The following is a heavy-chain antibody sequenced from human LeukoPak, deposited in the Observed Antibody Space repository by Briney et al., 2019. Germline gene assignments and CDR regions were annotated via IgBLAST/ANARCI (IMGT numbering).Heavy chain of an antibody. V-gene: IGHV4-38-2*01. J-gene: IGHJ4*02. CDR1: GYSISSDYY. D-gene: IGHD3-22*01. CDR2: IYQSGST. CDR3: ARNGSSDYMDS. Sequence: SETLSLTCAVSGYSISSDYYWGWIRQPPGKGLEWIGSIYQSGSTSYNPSLKSRVTISVDTSKNQFSLKLSSVTAADTAVYYCARNGSSDYMDSWGQGTLVTVSS.